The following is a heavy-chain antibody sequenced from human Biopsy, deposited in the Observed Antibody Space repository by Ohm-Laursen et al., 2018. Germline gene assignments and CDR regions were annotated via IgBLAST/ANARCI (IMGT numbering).Heavy chain of an antibody. CDR2: INHRGRS. CDR1: GESFSDYY. Sequence: TLSLTCKVSGESFSDYYWSWIRQSPGKGLEWIGEINHRGRSSYSPSLQSRVTISVDASKNHFSLNMKLVTAADTAVYFCAREGGGLLPIRLTDFWGPGMMVTVSS. D-gene: IGHD1-26*01. V-gene: IGHV4-34*01. CDR3: AREGGGLLPIRLTDF. J-gene: IGHJ4*02.